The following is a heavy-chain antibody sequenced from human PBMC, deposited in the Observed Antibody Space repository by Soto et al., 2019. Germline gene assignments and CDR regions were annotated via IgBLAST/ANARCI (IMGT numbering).Heavy chain of an antibody. J-gene: IGHJ6*04. CDR2: INPNSGGT. CDR3: ARDLVGVRGVGYYYGMDV. Sequence: ASVKVSCKASGYTFTGCYMHWVRQAPGQGLEWMGWINPNSGGTNYAQKFQGWVTMTRDTSISTAYMELSRLRSDDTAVYYCARDLVGVRGVGYYYGMDVWGKGTTVTVS. CDR1: GYTFTGCY. V-gene: IGHV1-2*04. D-gene: IGHD3-10*01.